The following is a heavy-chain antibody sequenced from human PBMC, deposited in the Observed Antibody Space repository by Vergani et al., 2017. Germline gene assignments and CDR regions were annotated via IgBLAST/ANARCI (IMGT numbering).Heavy chain of an antibody. CDR1: GYTFTGYY. CDR3: ARRRSGIGGYYYYCMDV. J-gene: IGHJ6*02. Sequence: QVQLVQSGAEVKKPGASVKVSCKASGYTFTGYYMHWVRQAPGQGLEWMGWINPNSGNTNYAQKLQGRVTMTTDTSTSTAYMELRSLRSDDTAVYYCARRRSGIGGYYYYCMDVWGQGTTVTVSS. D-gene: IGHD1-26*01. V-gene: IGHV1-2*02. CDR2: INPNSGNT.